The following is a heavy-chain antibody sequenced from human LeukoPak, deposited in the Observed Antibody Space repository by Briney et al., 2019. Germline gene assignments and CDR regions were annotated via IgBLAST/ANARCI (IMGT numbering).Heavy chain of an antibody. CDR1: RYSISSGYY. CDR3: ASHYYSSSGSLFDS. V-gene: IGHV4-38-2*01. Sequence: SETLSLTCAVSRYSISSGYYWGWVRQPPGRGLEWIGSIYHSGSTYYNPSLKSRVTISLDTSRNQFSLRLTSVTAADTALYYCASHYYSSSGSLFDSWGRGSLVTVSS. D-gene: IGHD3-22*01. CDR2: IYHSGST. J-gene: IGHJ4*02.